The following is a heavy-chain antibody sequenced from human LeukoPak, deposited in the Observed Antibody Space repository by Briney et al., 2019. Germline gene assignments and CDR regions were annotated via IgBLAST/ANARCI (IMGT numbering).Heavy chain of an antibody. J-gene: IGHJ6*02. CDR2: IIPIFGIA. Sequence: GSSVKVSCKASGGTFSSYAISWVRQAPGQGLEWMGRIIPIFGIANYAQKFQGRVTITADKSTSTAYMELSGLRSEDTAVYYCARVETATTKYYYGMDVWGQGTTVTVSS. CDR1: GGTFSSYA. CDR3: ARVETATTKYYYGMDV. V-gene: IGHV1-69*04. D-gene: IGHD5-24*01.